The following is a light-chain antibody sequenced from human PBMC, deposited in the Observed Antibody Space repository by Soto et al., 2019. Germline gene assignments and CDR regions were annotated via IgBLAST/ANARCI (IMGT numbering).Light chain of an antibody. V-gene: IGKV1-5*01. J-gene: IGKJ1*01. CDR1: QSITSW. CDR3: QQYNSYWT. CDR2: HAS. Sequence: DVQMTQSPSTLSASVGDRVTITCRASQSITSWLAWYQQKPGKAPKVLIYHASTLESGVPSRFSGSGSGTEFTLTISSLQPDDFATYYCQQYNSYWTFGQGTKVDIK.